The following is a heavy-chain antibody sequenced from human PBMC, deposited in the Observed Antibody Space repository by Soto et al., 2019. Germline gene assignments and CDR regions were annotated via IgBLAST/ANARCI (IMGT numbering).Heavy chain of an antibody. CDR3: ARSAPYDY. J-gene: IGHJ4*02. Sequence: QVQLMQSGAEVKKPGASVRVSCKASGYTFTNYYVHWVRQAPGQGLEWVGFINPTGGSTTYAQKFQGRFTVPTDTSARTVYMQLSSLRSEDTAVFYCARSAPYDYWGQGTLVTVSS. V-gene: IGHV1-46*01. CDR1: GYTFTNYY. CDR2: INPTGGST.